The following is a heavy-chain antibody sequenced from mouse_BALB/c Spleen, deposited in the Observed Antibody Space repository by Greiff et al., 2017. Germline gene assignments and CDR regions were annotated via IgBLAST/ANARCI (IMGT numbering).Heavy chain of an antibody. CDR3: ARDRSTAWFAY. J-gene: IGHJ3*01. Sequence: EVMLVESGGGLVKPGGSLKLSCAASGFAFSSYDMSWVRQTPEKRLEWVAYISSGGGSTYYPDTVKGRFTISRDNAKNTLYLQMSSLKSEDTAMYYCARDRSTAWFAYWGQGTLVTVSA. V-gene: IGHV5-12-1*01. D-gene: IGHD2-1*01. CDR2: ISSGGGST. CDR1: GFAFSSYD.